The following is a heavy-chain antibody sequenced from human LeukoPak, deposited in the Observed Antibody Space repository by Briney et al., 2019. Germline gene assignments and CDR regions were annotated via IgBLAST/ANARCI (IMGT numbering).Heavy chain of an antibody. Sequence: GGSLRLSCAASGFTFSSYAMSWVRQAPGKGLEWVSAISGSVGSTYYADSVKGRFTISRDNSKNTQYLQKNSLRAEDTAVYYCAKDPTTYYDSSGYGRYNWFDPWGQGTLVTVSS. CDR3: AKDPTTYYDSSGYGRYNWFDP. V-gene: IGHV3-23*01. D-gene: IGHD3-22*01. CDR1: GFTFSSYA. CDR2: ISGSVGST. J-gene: IGHJ5*02.